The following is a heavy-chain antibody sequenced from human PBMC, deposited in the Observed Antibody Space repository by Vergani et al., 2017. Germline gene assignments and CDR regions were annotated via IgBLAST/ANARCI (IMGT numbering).Heavy chain of an antibody. CDR2: INSKGNGGTT. V-gene: IGHV3-15*01. Sequence: EVQLVESGGGLVKPGGSLRLSCAASGFDFNKAWMSWVRQAPGKGLEWVGYINSKGNGGTTDFAAPVQGRFTISREDSKNTLYLQMKSLKTEDTGVYYCTSAVQEVTRRPMDYWGQGTLVSVSP. CDR1: GFDFNKAW. J-gene: IGHJ4*02. D-gene: IGHD1-1*01. CDR3: TSAVQEVTRRPMDY.